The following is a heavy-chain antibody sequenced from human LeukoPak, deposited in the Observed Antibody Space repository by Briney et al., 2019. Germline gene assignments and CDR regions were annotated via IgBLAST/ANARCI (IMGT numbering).Heavy chain of an antibody. D-gene: IGHD4-17*01. CDR3: ARDEDYGISVNVDY. V-gene: IGHV1-18*01. CDR2: ISGYNGNT. CDR1: GYTFTNYG. Sequence: ASMKVSCKTSGYTFTNYGIIWVRQAPGQGLEWMGWISGYNGNTKYAQKFQGRVTMTTDTSTSTAYMELRSLRSDDTAVYYCARDEDYGISVNVDYWGQGTLVTVSS. J-gene: IGHJ4*02.